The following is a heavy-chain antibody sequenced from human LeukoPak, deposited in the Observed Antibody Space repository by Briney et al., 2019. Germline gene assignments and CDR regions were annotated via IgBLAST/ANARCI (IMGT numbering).Heavy chain of an antibody. CDR3: AKDISVGATTSIFDY. Sequence: PGRSLRLSCAASGYTFDDYAMHWVRQAPGKGLEWVSGISWNSGSIGYADSVKGRFTISRDNAKNSLYLQMNSLRAEDTALYYCAKDISVGATTSIFDYWGQGTLVTVSS. V-gene: IGHV3-9*01. J-gene: IGHJ4*02. CDR2: ISWNSGSI. D-gene: IGHD1-26*01. CDR1: GYTFDDYA.